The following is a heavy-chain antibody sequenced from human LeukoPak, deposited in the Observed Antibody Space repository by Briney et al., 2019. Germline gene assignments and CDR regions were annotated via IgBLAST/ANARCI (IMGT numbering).Heavy chain of an antibody. Sequence: SETLSLTCAVYGGSFSGYYWSWIRQPPGKGLEWIGEINHSGSTNYNPSLKSRVTISVDTSRNQFSLKLSSVTAADTAVYYCASPGYSSGWYLYWGQGTLVTVSS. V-gene: IGHV4-34*01. CDR2: INHSGST. D-gene: IGHD6-19*01. J-gene: IGHJ4*02. CDR1: GGSFSGYY. CDR3: ASPGYSSGWYLY.